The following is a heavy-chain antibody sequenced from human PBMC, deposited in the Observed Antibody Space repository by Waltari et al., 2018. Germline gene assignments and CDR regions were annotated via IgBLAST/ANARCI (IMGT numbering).Heavy chain of an antibody. Sequence: QVQLVESGGGVVQPGGSLRLSCAASGFTFSSYGMQWVRQAPGKGLEWVAFIRYDGSNKYYADSVKGRFTISRDNSKNTLYLQMNSLRAEDTAVYYCAKDLSSSWNTYYFDYWGQGTLVTVSS. V-gene: IGHV3-30*02. CDR1: GFTFSSYG. J-gene: IGHJ4*02. CDR3: AKDLSSSWNTYYFDY. D-gene: IGHD6-13*01. CDR2: IRYDGSNK.